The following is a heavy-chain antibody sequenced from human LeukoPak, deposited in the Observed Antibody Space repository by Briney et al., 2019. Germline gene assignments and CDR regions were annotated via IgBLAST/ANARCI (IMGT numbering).Heavy chain of an antibody. J-gene: IGHJ4*02. V-gene: IGHV3-74*01. CDR3: ARDAGGLRLGELSPIDY. CDR1: GFTFGRYE. CDR2: INSDGSST. D-gene: IGHD3-16*02. Sequence: GGSLSLSCAASGFTFGRYEMNWVRQAPGKGLVWVSRINSDGSSTSYADSVKGRFTISRDNAKNTLYLQMNSLRAEDTAVYYCARDAGGLRLGELSPIDYWGQGTLVTVSS.